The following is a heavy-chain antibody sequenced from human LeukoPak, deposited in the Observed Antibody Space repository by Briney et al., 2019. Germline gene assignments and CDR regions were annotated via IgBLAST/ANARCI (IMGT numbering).Heavy chain of an antibody. CDR3: ARVSRSSISDFDY. D-gene: IGHD2-2*01. CDR1: GYTFTVYY. CDR2: INPNGGNT. V-gene: IGHV1-2*02. Sequence: ASVKVSCKASGYTFTVYYLHWVRQAPGQGLEWMGWINPNGGNTKYALKFLGRVTLTRDTSINTAYMEVTRLISDDTAVYYCARVSRSSISDFDYWGQGTLVTVSS. J-gene: IGHJ4*02.